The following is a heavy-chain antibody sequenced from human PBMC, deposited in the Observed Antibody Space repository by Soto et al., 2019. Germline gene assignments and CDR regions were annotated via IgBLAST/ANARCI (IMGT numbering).Heavy chain of an antibody. Sequence: QVQLVESGGGVVQPGRSLRLSCAASGFTFSSYGIHWVRQAPVKGLEWVAVISYDGSNKYSAESVKGRFTISRDNSKNTLYLQMNSLSAEDTALYYCATEAWELLAFDIWGQGTMVTVSS. CDR1: GFTFSSYG. V-gene: IGHV3-30*03. J-gene: IGHJ3*02. CDR2: ISYDGSNK. CDR3: ATEAWELLAFDI. D-gene: IGHD1-26*01.